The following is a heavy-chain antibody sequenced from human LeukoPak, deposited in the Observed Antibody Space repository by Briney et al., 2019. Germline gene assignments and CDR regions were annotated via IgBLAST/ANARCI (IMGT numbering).Heavy chain of an antibody. V-gene: IGHV3-23*01. CDR2: ISGGGGST. CDR3: AKTMVRGVRWPWFDY. D-gene: IGHD3-10*01. J-gene: IGHJ4*02. CDR1: GFTFSSSA. Sequence: PGGSLRLSCAASGFTFSSSAMSWVRQAPGKGLEWLSTISGGGGSTYYADSVKGRFTISRDNAKNSLYLQMNSLRAEDTAVYYCAKTMVRGVRWPWFDYWGQGTLVTVSS.